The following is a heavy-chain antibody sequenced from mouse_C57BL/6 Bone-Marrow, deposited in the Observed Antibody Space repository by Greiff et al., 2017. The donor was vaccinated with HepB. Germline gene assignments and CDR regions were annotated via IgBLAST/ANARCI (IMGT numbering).Heavy chain of an antibody. J-gene: IGHJ4*01. D-gene: IGHD1-1*01. V-gene: IGHV1-54*01. CDR3: ARSLHYYGSSYPYAMDY. CDR2: INPGSGGT. CDR1: GYAFTNYL. Sequence: LVESGAELVRPGTSVKVSCKASGYAFTNYLIEWVKQRPGQGLEWIGVINPGSGGTNYNEKFKGKATLTADKSSSTAYMQLSSLTSEDSAVYFCARSLHYYGSSYPYAMDYWGQGTSVTVSS.